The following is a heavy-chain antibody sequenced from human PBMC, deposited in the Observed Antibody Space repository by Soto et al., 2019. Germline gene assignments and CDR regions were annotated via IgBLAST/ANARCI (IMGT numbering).Heavy chain of an antibody. CDR2: INPNSGGT. V-gene: IGHV1-2*02. D-gene: IGHD3-22*01. Sequence: SVKVSCKASGYTFTGYYMHWVRQAPGQGLEWMGWINPNSGGTNYAQKFQGRVTMTRDTSISTAYMELSRLRSDDTAVYYCFTYDSSGYYYYFDYWGQGTLVTVSS. CDR3: FTYDSSGYYYYFDY. CDR1: GYTFTGYY. J-gene: IGHJ4*02.